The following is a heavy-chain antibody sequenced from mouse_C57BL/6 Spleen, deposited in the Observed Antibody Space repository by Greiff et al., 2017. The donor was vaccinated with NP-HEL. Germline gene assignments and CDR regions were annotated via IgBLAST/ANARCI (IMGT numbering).Heavy chain of an antibody. V-gene: IGHV5-12*01. D-gene: IGHD2-4*01. CDR3: ARQRPYYDYGVDYAMDD. CDR2: ISNGGGST. CDR1: GFTFSDYY. J-gene: IGHJ4*01. Sequence: EVQLVASGGGLVQPGGSLKLSCAASGFTFSDYYMYWVRQTPEQRLEWVAYISNGGGSTYYPDTVKGRFTISRDNAKNTLYLQMSRLKSEDTAMYYCARQRPYYDYGVDYAMDDWGQGTSVTVSS.